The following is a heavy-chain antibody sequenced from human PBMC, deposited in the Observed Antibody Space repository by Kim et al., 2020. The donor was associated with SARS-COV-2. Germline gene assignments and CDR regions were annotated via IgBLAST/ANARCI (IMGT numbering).Heavy chain of an antibody. V-gene: IGHV3-30*18. D-gene: IGHD3-16*01. J-gene: IGHJ4*02. CDR2: ISYDGSNK. Sequence: GGSLRLSCAASGFTFSSYGMHWVRQAPGKGLEWVAVISYDGSNKYYADSVKGRFTISRDNSKNTLYLQMNSLRAEDTAVYYCAKDFQDYVTYYFDYWGQGTLVTVSS. CDR3: AKDFQDYVTYYFDY. CDR1: GFTFSSYG.